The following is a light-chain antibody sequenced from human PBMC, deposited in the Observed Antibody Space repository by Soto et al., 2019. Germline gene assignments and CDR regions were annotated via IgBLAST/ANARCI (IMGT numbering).Light chain of an antibody. CDR3: QQYHKWPPIT. CDR1: QSVSSSY. CDR2: GAS. V-gene: IGKV3D-15*01. J-gene: IGKJ5*01. Sequence: VMTPSPGTLSLSPGERATLSCRASQSVSSSYLAWYQQKPGQAPRLLIYGASSRATGIPDRFSGSVSGTEFTLTISSLQSEDSAVYYCQQYHKWPPITFGQGTRLEIK.